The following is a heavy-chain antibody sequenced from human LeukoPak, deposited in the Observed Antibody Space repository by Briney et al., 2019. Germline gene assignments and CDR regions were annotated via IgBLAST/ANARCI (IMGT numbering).Heavy chain of an antibody. Sequence: ASVKVSCKASGYTFTGYGISWVRQAPGQGLEWMGWISAYNGNTNYAQKLQGRVTMTTDTSTSTAYMELRSLRSDDTAVYYCARVDSVAAKGGWFDPWGQGTLVTVSS. J-gene: IGHJ5*02. V-gene: IGHV1-18*01. CDR3: ARVDSVAAKGGWFDP. D-gene: IGHD6-19*01. CDR2: ISAYNGNT. CDR1: GYTFTGYG.